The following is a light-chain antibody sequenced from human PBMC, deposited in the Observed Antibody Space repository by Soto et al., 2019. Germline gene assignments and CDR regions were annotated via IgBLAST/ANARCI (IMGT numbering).Light chain of an antibody. CDR2: KAS. CDR1: QSISSW. V-gene: IGKV1-5*03. Sequence: DIQMTQSPSILSASVGDRVTITCRASQSISSWLAWFQQMPGKAPNLLIYKASNLQSGVPSRFSGSGSGTDFTLTITSLQPDDFDTYYCLQYHSYPWTFGQGTRVDVK. CDR3: LQYHSYPWT. J-gene: IGKJ1*01.